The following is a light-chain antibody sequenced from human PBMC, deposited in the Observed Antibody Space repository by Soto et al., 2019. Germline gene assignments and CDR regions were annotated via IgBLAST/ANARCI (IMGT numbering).Light chain of an antibody. CDR1: QSIIIH. J-gene: IGKJ1*01. Sequence: DIQMTQSPSSLSASVGDRVTITCRASQSIIIHLXWXXEXXXEAPKLLIYAASSLQTGVPSRLSGSGSGTDFTLTISSLQPEDFATYYCQQSDRTPPTFGQGTKVDI. CDR2: AAS. CDR3: QQSDRTPPT. V-gene: IGKV1-39*01.